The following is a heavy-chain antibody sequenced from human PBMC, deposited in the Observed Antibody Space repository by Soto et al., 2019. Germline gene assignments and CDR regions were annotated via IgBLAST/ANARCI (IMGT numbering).Heavy chain of an antibody. Sequence: ASVKVSCKASGYTFTSYGISWVRQAPGQGLEWMGWISAYNGNTNYAQKLQGRVTINTDTSTSTAYMELRSLRSDDTAVYYCARDKLRYFDWLLYYYYYGMDVWGQGTTVTVSS. D-gene: IGHD3-9*01. V-gene: IGHV1-18*01. CDR3: ARDKLRYFDWLLYYYYYGMDV. J-gene: IGHJ6*02. CDR1: GYTFTSYG. CDR2: ISAYNGNT.